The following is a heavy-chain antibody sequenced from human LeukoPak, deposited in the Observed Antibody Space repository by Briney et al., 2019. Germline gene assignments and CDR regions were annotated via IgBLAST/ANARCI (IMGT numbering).Heavy chain of an antibody. CDR2: INPSGGST. V-gene: IGHV1-46*01. Sequence: ASVKVSCKASGYTFTSYYMHWVRQAPGQGLEWMGIINPSGGSTSYAQKFQGRVTITADKSTSTAYMELSSLRSEDTAVYYCAGAQAVAGPIDYYYMDVWGKGTTVTVSS. D-gene: IGHD6-19*01. CDR1: GYTFTSYY. CDR3: AGAQAVAGPIDYYYMDV. J-gene: IGHJ6*03.